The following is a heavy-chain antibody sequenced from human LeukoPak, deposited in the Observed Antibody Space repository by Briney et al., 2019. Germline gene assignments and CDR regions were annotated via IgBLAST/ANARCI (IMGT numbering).Heavy chain of an antibody. CDR1: GFTVSSNY. V-gene: IGHV3-66*01. Sequence: PGGSLRLSCAASGFTVSSNYMNWVRQAPGKGLEWVSVIYSGGSTYYADSVKGRFTISRDNSKNTLYLQMNSLRAEDTAVYYCARTLVVVMYYGMDVWGQGTTVTVSS. D-gene: IGHD3-22*01. CDR3: ARTLVVVMYYGMDV. J-gene: IGHJ6*02. CDR2: IYSGGST.